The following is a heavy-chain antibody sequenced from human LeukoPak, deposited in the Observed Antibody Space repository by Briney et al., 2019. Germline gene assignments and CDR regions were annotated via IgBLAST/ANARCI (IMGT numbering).Heavy chain of an antibody. J-gene: IGHJ4*02. CDR2: IKQDASQE. CDR1: GFTFSSYW. D-gene: IGHD5/OR15-5a*01. Sequence: GGSLRLSCAASGFTFSSYWVSWVRQAPGKGPEWVAHIKQDASQEDHVDSVKGRFTISRDNSKNTLYLQMNSLRAEDTAVYYCAKDIRLYADYWGQGTLVTVSS. CDR3: AKDIRLYADY. V-gene: IGHV3-7*03.